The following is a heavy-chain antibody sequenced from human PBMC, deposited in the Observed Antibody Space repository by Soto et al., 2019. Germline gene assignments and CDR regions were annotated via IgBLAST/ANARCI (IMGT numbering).Heavy chain of an antibody. CDR2: ISGSGGST. Sequence: GGSLRLSCAASGFTFSSYAMSWVRQAPGKGLEWVSAISGSGGSTYYADSVKGRFTISRDNSKNTLYLQMNSLRAEDTAVYYCAAGRASLVVVAHGDYWGQGTLVTVSS. CDR3: AAGRASLVVVAHGDY. CDR1: GFTFSSYA. D-gene: IGHD2-15*01. V-gene: IGHV3-23*01. J-gene: IGHJ4*02.